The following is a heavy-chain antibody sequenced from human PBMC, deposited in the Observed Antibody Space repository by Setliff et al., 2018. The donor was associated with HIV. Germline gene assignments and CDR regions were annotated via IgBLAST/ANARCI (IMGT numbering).Heavy chain of an antibody. CDR3: VRETLYSYVDV. Sequence: PSETLSLPCRVSGVSISRGGYYWTWVRHHPGKALEWIGYIYSSGTTYYNPSLTGRILMSVDVSRNEFSLTLRSVIAADTAIYYCVRETLYSYVDVWGKGTTVTVSS. CDR1: GVSISRGGYY. V-gene: IGHV4-31*03. CDR2: IYSSGTT. J-gene: IGHJ6*04. D-gene: IGHD3-16*01.